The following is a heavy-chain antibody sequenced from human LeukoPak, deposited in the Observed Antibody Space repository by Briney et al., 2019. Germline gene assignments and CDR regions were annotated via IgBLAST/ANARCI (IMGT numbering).Heavy chain of an antibody. Sequence: PSETLSLTCTVSGGSVSSYYWSWIRQPPGKGLEWIGYIYYSGSTNNNPSLKSRVTISVDTSKKQFSLKLTSVTAPDTAVYYCARGRYSKAYAADWFDPWGQGTLVTVSS. V-gene: IGHV4-59*02. CDR2: IYYSGST. CDR1: GGSVSSYY. J-gene: IGHJ5*02. CDR3: ARGRYSKAYAADWFDP. D-gene: IGHD6-25*01.